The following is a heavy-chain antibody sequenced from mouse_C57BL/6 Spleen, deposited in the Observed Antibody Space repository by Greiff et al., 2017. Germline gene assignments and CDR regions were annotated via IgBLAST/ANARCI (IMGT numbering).Heavy chain of an antibody. CDR3: ARDGSSWGDY. D-gene: IGHD1-1*01. V-gene: IGHV1-64*01. J-gene: IGHJ4*01. Sequence: QVQLQQPGAELVKPGASVKLSCKASGYTFTSYWMHWVKQRPGQGLEWIGMIHPNSGSTNYNEKFKSKATLTVAKSSSTAYMQLSSLTSEDSAVYYCARDGSSWGDYWGQGTSVTVSS. CDR1: GYTFTSYW. CDR2: IHPNSGST.